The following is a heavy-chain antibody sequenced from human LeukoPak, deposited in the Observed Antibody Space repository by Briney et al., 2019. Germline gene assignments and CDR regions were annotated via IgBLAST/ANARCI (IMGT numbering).Heavy chain of an antibody. CDR3: ARGVGYFDRSGYRFDP. V-gene: IGHV3-48*01. Sequence: PGGSLRLSCAASGFTFSSYSMNWVRQAPGKGLEWVSFIESIGSPIYYADSVKGRFTISRDNGKNSLFLQMNSLRAEDTAVYYCARGVGYFDRSGYRFDPWGQGTQVTVSS. CDR1: GFTFSSYS. CDR2: IESIGSPI. D-gene: IGHD3-22*01. J-gene: IGHJ5*02.